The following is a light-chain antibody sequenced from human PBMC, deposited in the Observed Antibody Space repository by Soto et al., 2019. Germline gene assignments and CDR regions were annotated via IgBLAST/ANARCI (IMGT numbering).Light chain of an antibody. Sequence: SVLTQPPSASGTPGQRVTISCSGSSSNIGGDYVYWYQQLPGTAPKRLIYSSNQRSSGVPDRFSGSKSGTSASLAINGLRSEDEADYYCAAWDDSLSAYVFGTGTKLTVL. V-gene: IGLV1-47*02. CDR2: SSN. J-gene: IGLJ1*01. CDR3: AAWDDSLSAYV. CDR1: SSNIGGDY.